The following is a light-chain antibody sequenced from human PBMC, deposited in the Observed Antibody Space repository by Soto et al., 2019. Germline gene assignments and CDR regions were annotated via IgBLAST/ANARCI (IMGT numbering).Light chain of an antibody. V-gene: IGKV1-9*01. CDR3: QQLNSYPLT. CDR2: AAS. Sequence: DIQLTQSPSFLSASVGDRVTITCRASQGISSYLAWYQQKPGKAPKLLIYAASTLQSGVPSRFSGSGSGTEFTLTISSLQHEDFATYYYQQLNSYPLTCGGGTKVEIK. CDR1: QGISSY. J-gene: IGKJ4*01.